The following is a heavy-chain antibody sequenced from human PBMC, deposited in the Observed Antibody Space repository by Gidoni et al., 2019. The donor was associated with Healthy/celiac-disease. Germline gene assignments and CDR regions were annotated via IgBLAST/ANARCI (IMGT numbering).Heavy chain of an antibody. CDR2: ISAYHGNT. CDR3: ARGPNYYDSSGYYLD. CDR1: GYTFTSYG. V-gene: IGHV1-18*01. D-gene: IGHD3-22*01. Sequence: KKPGASVKVSCKASGYTFTSYGISWVRQAPGQGLEWMGWISAYHGNTNYAQKLQGRVTMTTDTSTSTAYMELRSLRSDDTAVYYCARGPNYYDSSGYYLDWGQGTLVTVSS. J-gene: IGHJ4*02.